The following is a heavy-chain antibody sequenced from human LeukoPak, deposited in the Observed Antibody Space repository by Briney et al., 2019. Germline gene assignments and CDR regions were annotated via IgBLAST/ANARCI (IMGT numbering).Heavy chain of an antibody. CDR1: GYTFTNNY. J-gene: IGHJ4*02. CDR2: IYPRDGST. V-gene: IGHV1-46*01. CDR3: ARDQEGFDY. Sequence: ASVKVSCKASGYTFTNNYLHWVRQAPGQGLEWMGMIYPRDGSTSYAQNFQGRVTVTRDTSTTTVHMELRGLRSEDTAAYYCARDQEGFDYWGQGTVVTVSS.